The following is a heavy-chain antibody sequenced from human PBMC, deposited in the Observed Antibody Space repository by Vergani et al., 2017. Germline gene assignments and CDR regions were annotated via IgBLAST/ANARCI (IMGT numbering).Heavy chain of an antibody. J-gene: IGHJ4*02. CDR3: AKDEKSGYSYGYFY. D-gene: IGHD5-18*01. CDR2: ISYDGSNK. CDR1: GFTFSSYG. V-gene: IGHV3-30*18. Sequence: VQLVESGGGVVQPGRSLRLSCAASGFTFSSYGMHWVRQAPGKGLEWVAVISYDGSNKYYADSVKGRFTISRDNSKNTLYLQMNSLRAEDTAVYYCAKDEKSGYSYGYFYWGQGTLVTVSS.